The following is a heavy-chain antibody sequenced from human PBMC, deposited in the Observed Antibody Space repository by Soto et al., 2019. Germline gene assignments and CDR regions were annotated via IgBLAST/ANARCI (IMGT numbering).Heavy chain of an antibody. CDR3: AKARSPPWQLEGYYYYGMDV. V-gene: IGHV4-59*01. CDR2: IYYSGST. Sequence: PSETLSLTCTVSGGSISSYYWSWIRPPPGKGLEWIGYIYYSGSTNYNPSLKSRVTISVDTSKNQFSLKLSSVTAADTAVYYCAKARSPPWQLEGYYYYGMDVWGQGTTVTVSS. D-gene: IGHD6-6*01. CDR1: GGSISSYY. J-gene: IGHJ6*02.